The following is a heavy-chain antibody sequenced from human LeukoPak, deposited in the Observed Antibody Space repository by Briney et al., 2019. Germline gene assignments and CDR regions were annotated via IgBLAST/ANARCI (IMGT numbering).Heavy chain of an antibody. Sequence: PSETLSLTCTVSGGSISSINYYWGWVRQPPGKGLEWVGSIYYGGTTHYNTSLKSRVTISVDTSKNQCSLKLSSVTAADTAVYYCARAARYHYGSGSYRYYFDYWGQGNLVTVSS. CDR3: ARAARYHYGSGSYRYYFDY. CDR1: GGSISSINYY. J-gene: IGHJ4*02. CDR2: IYYGGTT. D-gene: IGHD3-10*01. V-gene: IGHV4-39*01.